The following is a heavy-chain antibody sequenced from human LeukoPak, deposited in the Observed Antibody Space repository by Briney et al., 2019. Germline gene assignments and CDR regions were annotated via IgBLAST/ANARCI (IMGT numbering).Heavy chain of an antibody. D-gene: IGHD6-13*01. Sequence: GGCLRLSCAASGVNFRSSGMHWVRLAPGKGLEWVTFIQNDGSDKYYAASVKGRVTISRDNSKNTVYLHMASLRADDTALYYCAREGGRAVPGRFDQWGQGTLVTVS. V-gene: IGHV3-30*02. CDR3: AREGGRAVPGRFDQ. CDR2: IQNDGSDK. J-gene: IGHJ4*02. CDR1: GVNFRSSG.